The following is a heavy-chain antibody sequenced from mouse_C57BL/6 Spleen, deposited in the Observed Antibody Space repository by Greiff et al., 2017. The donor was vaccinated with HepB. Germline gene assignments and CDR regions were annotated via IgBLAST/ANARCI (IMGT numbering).Heavy chain of an antibody. CDR1: GYTFTDYE. V-gene: IGHV1-15*01. D-gene: IGHD5-5*01. J-gene: IGHJ1*03. Sequence: QVQLKESGAELVRPGASVTLSCKASGYTFTDYEMHWVKQTPVHGLEWIGAIDPETGGTAYNQKFKGKAILTADKSSSTAYMELRSLTSEDSAVYYCTSYLWYFDVWGTGTTVTVSS. CDR2: IDPETGGT. CDR3: TSYLWYFDV.